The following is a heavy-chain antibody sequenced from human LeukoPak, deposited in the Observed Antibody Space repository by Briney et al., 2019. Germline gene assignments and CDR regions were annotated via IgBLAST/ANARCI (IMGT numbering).Heavy chain of an antibody. CDR1: GGSISSSGFY. D-gene: IGHD2-8*01. V-gene: IGHV4-39*01. Sequence: PSETPSLTCTVSGGSISSSGFYWGLIRQPPGKGLEWIASIYYSGSTYYNPSLKSRVTISVDTSKNQFSLKLSSVTAADTAVYFCARLTPNGYVDYWGQGTLVTVSS. CDR2: IYYSGST. CDR3: ARLTPNGYVDY. J-gene: IGHJ4*02.